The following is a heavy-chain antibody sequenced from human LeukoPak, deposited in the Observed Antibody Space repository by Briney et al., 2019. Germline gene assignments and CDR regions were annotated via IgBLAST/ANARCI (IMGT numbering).Heavy chain of an antibody. Sequence: PGGSLRLSCAASGFTFSDYYMSWIRQAPGKGLEWVSYISSSSSYTNYADSVKGRFTISRDNAKNSLYLQMNSLRAEDTAVYYCARDYYDSSGLSYGMDVWGQGTTVTVSS. CDR2: ISSSSSYT. V-gene: IGHV3-11*06. J-gene: IGHJ6*02. CDR3: ARDYYDSSGLSYGMDV. D-gene: IGHD3-22*01. CDR1: GFTFSDYY.